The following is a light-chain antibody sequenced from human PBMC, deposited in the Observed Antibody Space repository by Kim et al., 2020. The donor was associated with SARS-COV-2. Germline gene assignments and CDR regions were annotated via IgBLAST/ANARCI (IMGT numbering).Light chain of an antibody. CDR1: SSDVGGYNY. Sequence: GQSVTISCTGTSSDVGGYNYVSWYQQHPGKAPKLMIYDVNKRPSGVPDRFSGSKSGNTASLTISGLQAEDVADYYCCSYAGNYKVIFGGGTQLTVL. CDR3: CSYAGNYKVI. J-gene: IGLJ2*01. CDR2: DVN. V-gene: IGLV2-11*01.